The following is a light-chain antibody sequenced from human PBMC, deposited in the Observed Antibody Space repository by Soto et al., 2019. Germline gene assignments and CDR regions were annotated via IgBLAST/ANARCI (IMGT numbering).Light chain of an antibody. Sequence: QSALTQPASVSGSPGQSITISCTGTSSDVGGYNSVSWYQQYPGKAPKLMIYEVSKRPSGVSNRFSGSKSGDTASLTISGLQAADEADYYCSSYTSGSTLVVFGGGTKLTVL. CDR2: EVS. CDR3: SSYTSGSTLVV. CDR1: SSDVGGYNS. V-gene: IGLV2-14*01. J-gene: IGLJ2*01.